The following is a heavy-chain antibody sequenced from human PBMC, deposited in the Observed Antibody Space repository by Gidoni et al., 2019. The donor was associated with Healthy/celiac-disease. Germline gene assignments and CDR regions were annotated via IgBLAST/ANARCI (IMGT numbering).Heavy chain of an antibody. CDR1: GSPFPGYY. CDR3: ARVAVAENSPFDY. Sequence: QVQLVQSGAEVKKPGASVKVSCQASGSPFPGYYMHWVRQAPGQGLEWMGWINPNSGGTNYAQKFQGRVTMTRDTSISTAYMELSRLRSDDTAVYYCARVAVAENSPFDYWGQGTLVTVSS. V-gene: IGHV1-2*02. J-gene: IGHJ4*02. CDR2: INPNSGGT. D-gene: IGHD6-19*01.